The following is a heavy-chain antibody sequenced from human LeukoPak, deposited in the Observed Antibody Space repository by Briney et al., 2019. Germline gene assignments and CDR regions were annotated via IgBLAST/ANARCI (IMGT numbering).Heavy chain of an antibody. CDR2: FYYSGST. CDR1: GDSIASSDYH. V-gene: IGHV4-39*01. Sequence: PSETLSLTCTVSGDSIASSDYHWGWVRQPPGKGLEWIGSFYYSGSTNYNPSLESRVTVSVDTSKNQFSLELSSVTAADTAVYYCARVPQRVTSITDLDYWGQGTLVTVSS. J-gene: IGHJ4*02. D-gene: IGHD4-11*01. CDR3: ARVPQRVTSITDLDY.